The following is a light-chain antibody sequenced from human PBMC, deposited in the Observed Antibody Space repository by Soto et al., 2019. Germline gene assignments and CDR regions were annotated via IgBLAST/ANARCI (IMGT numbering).Light chain of an antibody. V-gene: IGLV2-8*01. J-gene: IGLJ2*01. CDR3: SSYAGSNRKVV. Sequence: QSVLTQPPSASGSPGQSVTISCTGTSSDVGGYNYVSWYQQHPGKAPKLMIYEVSKRPSGVPDRFSGSKSGNTASLTVSGLQAEDEADYYCSSYAGSNRKVVFGGGTKVTVL. CDR1: SSDVGGYNY. CDR2: EVS.